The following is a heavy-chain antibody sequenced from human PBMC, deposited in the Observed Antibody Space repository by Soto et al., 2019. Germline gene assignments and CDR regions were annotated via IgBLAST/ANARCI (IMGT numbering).Heavy chain of an antibody. CDR3: ARTNFHYGDAFDI. J-gene: IGHJ3*02. Sequence: PGGSLRLSCTASGFTFSGFAIHWVRQAPGKGLEWAAVISSDGSIIYYADSVKGRFTISRDNSKNTLYLQMNSLRAEDTAVYYRARTNFHYGDAFDIWGRGTMVTVSS. V-gene: IGHV3-30-3*01. CDR1: GFTFSGFA. CDR2: ISSDGSII. D-gene: IGHD4-17*01.